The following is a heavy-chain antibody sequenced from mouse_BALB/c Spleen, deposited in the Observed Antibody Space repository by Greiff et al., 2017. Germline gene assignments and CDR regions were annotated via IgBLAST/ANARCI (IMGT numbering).Heavy chain of an antibody. CDR3: ARELLRYEFAY. J-gene: IGHJ3*01. CDR2: IYPGDGDT. CDR1: GYAFSSYW. D-gene: IGHD1-1*01. V-gene: IGHV1-80*01. Sequence: VQLQQSGAELVRPGSSVKISCKASGYAFSSYWMNWVKQRPGQGLEWIGQIYPGDGDTNYNGKFKGKATLTADKSSSTAYMQLSSLTSEDSAVYFCARELLRYEFAYWGQGTLVTVSA.